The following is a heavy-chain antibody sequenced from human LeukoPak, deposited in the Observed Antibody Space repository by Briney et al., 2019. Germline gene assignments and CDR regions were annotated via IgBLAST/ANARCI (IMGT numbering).Heavy chain of an antibody. Sequence: SETLSLTCAVYGASFNDYYWSWIRHSPTKGLEWIGEVNHSGSAKYNPSLKSRVTISADKSKNQFFLRLSPVAAAGSGVYYCARERASNNHDNWFDPWGQGTLVTVSS. V-gene: IGHV4-34*01. CDR2: VNHSGSA. CDR3: ARERASNNHDNWFDP. CDR1: GASFNDYY. J-gene: IGHJ5*02.